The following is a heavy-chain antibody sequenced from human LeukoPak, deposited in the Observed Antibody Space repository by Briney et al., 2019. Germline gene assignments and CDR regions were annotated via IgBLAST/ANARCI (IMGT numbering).Heavy chain of an antibody. V-gene: IGHV3-9*01. CDR1: GFTFDDYA. Sequence: GGSPRLSCAASGFTFDDYAMHWVRQAPGKGLEWVSGISWNSGSIGYADSVKGRFTISRDSAKNSLYLQMNSLRAEDTALYYCAKAYYYDSSGANTFDYWGQGTLVTVSS. CDR2: ISWNSGSI. CDR3: AKAYYYDSSGANTFDY. J-gene: IGHJ4*02. D-gene: IGHD3-22*01.